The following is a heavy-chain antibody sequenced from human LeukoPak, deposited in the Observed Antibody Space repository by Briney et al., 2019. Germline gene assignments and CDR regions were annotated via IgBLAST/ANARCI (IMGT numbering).Heavy chain of an antibody. CDR2: ISGSGGST. V-gene: IGHV3-74*01. CDR3: ARDWFHAIDY. CDR1: GFTFSSYW. Sequence: PGGSLRLSCAASGFTFSSYWMHWVRQAPGKGLEWVSGISGSGGSTYYADSVKGRFTISRDNSKNTLSLQMNSLRAEDTAVYYCARDWFHAIDYWGQGTLVTVSS. D-gene: IGHD2/OR15-2a*01. J-gene: IGHJ4*02.